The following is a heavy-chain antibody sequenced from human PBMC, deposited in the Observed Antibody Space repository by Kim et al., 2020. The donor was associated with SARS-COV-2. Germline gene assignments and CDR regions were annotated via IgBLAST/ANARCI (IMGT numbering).Heavy chain of an antibody. CDR3: ARAIGDRAINTRWFGEGRDNWFDP. Sequence: SETLSLTCTVSGGSISSYYWSWIRQPPGKGLEWIGYIYYSGSTNYNPSFKSRVTISVDTSKNQFSLKLSSVTAADTAVYYCARAIGDRAINTRWFGEGRDNWFDPWGQGTLVTVSS. D-gene: IGHD3-10*01. J-gene: IGHJ5*02. V-gene: IGHV4-59*01. CDR2: IYYSGST. CDR1: GGSISSYY.